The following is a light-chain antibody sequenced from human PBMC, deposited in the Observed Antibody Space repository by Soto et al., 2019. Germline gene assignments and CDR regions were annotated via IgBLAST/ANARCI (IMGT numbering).Light chain of an antibody. CDR3: QKFTSAPFT. V-gene: IGKV1-27*01. CDR2: AAS. CDR1: QGISNH. J-gene: IGKJ4*01. Sequence: DIHVTQSPPSLSASVGDRVTITCRASQGISNHLAWYQQKPGKLPKLLIYAASILQSGVPSRFSGSGSGTDFTLTISSLQPEDVAIYYCQKFTSAPFTFGGGTKVDIK.